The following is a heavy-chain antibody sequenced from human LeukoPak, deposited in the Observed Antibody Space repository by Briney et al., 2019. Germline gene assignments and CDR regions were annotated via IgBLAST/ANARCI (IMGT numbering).Heavy chain of an antibody. CDR3: ARATVTTPDY. J-gene: IGHJ4*02. CDR1: GFTFSSYA. V-gene: IGHV3-30-3*01. D-gene: IGHD4-17*01. Sequence: GGSLRLSCAASGFTFSSYAMHWVRQAPGKGLEWVAVVSYDGSNKYYADSVKGRFTISRDNSKNTLYLQMNSLRAEDTAVYYCARATVTTPDYWGQGTLVTVSS. CDR2: VSYDGSNK.